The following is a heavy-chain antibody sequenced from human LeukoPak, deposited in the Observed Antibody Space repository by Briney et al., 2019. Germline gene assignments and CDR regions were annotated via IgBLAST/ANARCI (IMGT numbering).Heavy chain of an antibody. V-gene: IGHV3-30-3*01. Sequence: PGRSLRLSCAASGFTFSSYAMHWVRQAPGKGLEWVAVISYDGSNKYYADSVKGRFTISRDNSKNTLYLQMNSLRVDDTAVYYCARESESFDHWGQGTLGTVSS. J-gene: IGHJ4*02. CDR1: GFTFSSYA. CDR3: ARESESFDH. CDR2: ISYDGSNK.